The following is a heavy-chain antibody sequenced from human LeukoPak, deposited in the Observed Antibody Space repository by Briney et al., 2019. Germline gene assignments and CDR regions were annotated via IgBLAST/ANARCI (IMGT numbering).Heavy chain of an antibody. J-gene: IGHJ4*02. CDR1: GFTFSSYA. V-gene: IGHV3-30*01. D-gene: IGHD3-3*01. CDR2: ISYDGSNK. CDR3: ARDLDDFWSGYYGY. Sequence: PGGSLRLSCAASGFTFSSYAMHWVRQAPGKGLEWVAVISYDGSNKYYADSVKGRFTISRDNSKNTLYLQMNSLRAEDTAVYYCARDLDDFWSGYYGYWGQGTLVTVSP.